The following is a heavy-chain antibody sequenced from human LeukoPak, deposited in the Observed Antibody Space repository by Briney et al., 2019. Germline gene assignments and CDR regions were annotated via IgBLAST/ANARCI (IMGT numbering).Heavy chain of an antibody. CDR2: IKQDGSEE. V-gene: IGHV3-7*03. Sequence: GGSLRLSCAASGLTFSNDWMTWVRQAPGKGLEWVANIKQDGSEEYYVDSVKGRFTIFRDNAKNSLYLQMHSLRVEDTAIYYCARGYNILTGWFPNWGQGTLVTVSS. CDR3: ARGYNILTGWFPN. CDR1: GLTFSNDW. J-gene: IGHJ4*02. D-gene: IGHD3-9*01.